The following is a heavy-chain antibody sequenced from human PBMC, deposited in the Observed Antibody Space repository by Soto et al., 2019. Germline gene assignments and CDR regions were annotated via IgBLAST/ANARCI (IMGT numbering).Heavy chain of an antibody. CDR3: GRPSAGRGVPDS. D-gene: IGHD1-1*01. Sequence: QVQLVQSGPEVKKPGSAVKVSCEASGGSFNTYSLNWVRQAPGQGLEWIGGIIPVFGTAHYAKKFQCRVTIAASYMELRSLTSEDTAVYYCGRPSAGRGVPDSWGQGTLVTVS. V-gene: IGHV1-69*12. CDR2: IIPVFGTA. J-gene: IGHJ4*02. CDR1: GGSFNTYS.